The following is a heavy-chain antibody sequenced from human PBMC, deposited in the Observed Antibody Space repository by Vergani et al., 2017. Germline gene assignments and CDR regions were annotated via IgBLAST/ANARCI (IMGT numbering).Heavy chain of an antibody. CDR1: GFTFSNFW. D-gene: IGHD1-26*01. CDR2: INSDGDST. V-gene: IGHV3-74*01. CDR3: ARDGWELLDYFYYMDV. J-gene: IGHJ6*03. Sequence: EVQLVESGGGLVKRGGSLRLSCAASGFTFSNFWMLWVRQAPGKGLMWVSRINSDGDSTSYADSVKGRFTISRGNAKNTLYLQMDSLRAEDTAVYYCARDGWELLDYFYYMDVWVKGTTVTVSS.